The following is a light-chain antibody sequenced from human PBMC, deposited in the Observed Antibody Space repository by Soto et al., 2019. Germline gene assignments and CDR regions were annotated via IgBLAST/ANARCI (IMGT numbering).Light chain of an antibody. Sequence: DIQMTQSPSSVSSSVGDRVTLTCRASQGISSWLAWYKQKPGKAPKLLIYAASSLQRGVPSRFRGSGSGTDFTLTISSLKPEDFETYYCQQANSFPITFGQGTRLEIK. CDR2: AAS. CDR1: QGISSW. CDR3: QQANSFPIT. V-gene: IGKV1-12*01. J-gene: IGKJ5*01.